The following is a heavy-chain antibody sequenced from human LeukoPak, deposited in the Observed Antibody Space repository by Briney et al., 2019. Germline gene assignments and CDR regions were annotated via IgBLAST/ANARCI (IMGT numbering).Heavy chain of an antibody. V-gene: IGHV4-34*01. CDR3: ARVWDGIAAAGTVDY. J-gene: IGHJ4*02. CDR2: INHSGST. CDR1: GGSFSGYY. D-gene: IGHD6-13*01. Sequence: SETLSLTCAVYGGSFSGYYWSWIRQPPGKGLEWIGEINHSGSTNYNPSLKSRVTISVDTSKNQFSLKLSSVTAADTAVYYCARVWDGIAAAGTVDYWGQGTLVTVSS.